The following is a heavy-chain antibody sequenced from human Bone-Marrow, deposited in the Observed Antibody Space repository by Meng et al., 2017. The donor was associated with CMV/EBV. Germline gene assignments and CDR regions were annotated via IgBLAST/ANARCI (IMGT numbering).Heavy chain of an antibody. J-gene: IGHJ4*02. D-gene: IGHD5-18*01. CDR2: IRYDGGKK. V-gene: IGHV3-30*02. Sequence: GESLKISCAASGLTLSSYGIHWVRQAPGKGLEWVAFIRYDGGKKEYVDSVKGRFTISRDNSKNTVNLQMNSLRTEDTAVYYCAKDSHRSGQLWFRGVVYWGQGTLVTGSS. CDR1: GLTLSSYG. CDR3: AKDSHRSGQLWFRGVVY.